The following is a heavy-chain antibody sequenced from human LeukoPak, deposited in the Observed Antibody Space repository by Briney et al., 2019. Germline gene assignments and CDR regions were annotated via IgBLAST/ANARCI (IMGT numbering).Heavy chain of an antibody. J-gene: IGHJ1*01. CDR2: ISVSGDRS. Sequence: GGSLRLSCAASGFTFSSFAMGWVRQAPGKGLEWVLSISVSGDRSFYADSVKGRFTISRYNSKDTLYLHMNSLRAEDTAVYYCAKDPRVGASAAEYFQHWRRGTLVTVSS. CDR3: AKDPRVGASAAEYFQH. CDR1: GFTFSSFA. V-gene: IGHV3-23*01. D-gene: IGHD1-26*01.